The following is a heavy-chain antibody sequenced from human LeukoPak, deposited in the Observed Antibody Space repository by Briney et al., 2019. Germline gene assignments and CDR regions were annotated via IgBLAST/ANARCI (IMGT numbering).Heavy chain of an antibody. CDR3: ARDPPLGSCSTISCPHLDY. J-gene: IGHJ4*02. D-gene: IGHD2-2*01. CDR2: ISSSSSFI. V-gene: IGHV3-21*01. CDR1: GFTFSRYS. Sequence: PGGSLRLSCAASGFTFSRYSMNWVRQAPGKGLEWVSSISSSSSFIYYADSVKGRFTISRDNAKNSLYLQMNCLRAEDTAVYYCARDPPLGSCSTISCPHLDYWGQGTLVTVSS.